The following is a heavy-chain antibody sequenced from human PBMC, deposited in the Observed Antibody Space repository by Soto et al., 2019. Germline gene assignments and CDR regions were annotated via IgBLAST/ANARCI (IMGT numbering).Heavy chain of an antibody. CDR2: ISGDGLTT. CDR1: GLTLSSYA. CDR3: AKDPMPGFCPNGVCYTPRAFDF. V-gene: IGHV3-23*01. D-gene: IGHD2-8*01. J-gene: IGHJ3*01. Sequence: GGSLRLSCAASGLTLSSYAMNWVRQAPGKGLEWVSVISGDGLTTHYTDSVKGRFTISRDDSKNTMYLQMNSLRAEDTAVYYCAKDPMPGFCPNGVCYTPRAFDFWGQGTMVTVSS.